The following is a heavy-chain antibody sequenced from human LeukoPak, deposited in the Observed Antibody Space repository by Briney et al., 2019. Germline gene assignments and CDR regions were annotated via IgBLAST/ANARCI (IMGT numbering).Heavy chain of an antibody. CDR2: IYHSGST. Sequence: SETLSLTCTVSGYSISSGYYWGWIRPPPGKGLEWIGSIYHSGSTYYNPSLKSRVTISVDTSKNQFSLKLSSVTAADTAVYYCDAMTGQQLDYWGQGTLVTVSS. V-gene: IGHV4-38-2*02. CDR1: GYSISSGYY. CDR3: DAMTGQQLDY. D-gene: IGHD6-13*01. J-gene: IGHJ4*02.